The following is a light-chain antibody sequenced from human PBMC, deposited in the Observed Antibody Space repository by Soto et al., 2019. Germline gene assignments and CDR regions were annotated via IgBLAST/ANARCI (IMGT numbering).Light chain of an antibody. CDR3: SSYTSRNTYV. CDR1: SSDVGGYTF. J-gene: IGLJ1*01. V-gene: IGLV2-14*01. Sequence: QSALTQPASVSASPGQSIAISCTGTSSDVGGYTFVSWYQQHPGKAPKLMIYDVSNRPSGISNRFSGSKSGNTASLTISGLPAEDEADYYCSSYTSRNTYVFGTGTKVTV. CDR2: DVS.